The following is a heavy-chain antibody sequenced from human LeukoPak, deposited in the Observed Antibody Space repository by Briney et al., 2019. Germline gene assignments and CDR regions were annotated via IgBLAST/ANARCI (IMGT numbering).Heavy chain of an antibody. CDR3: ARGLVRGVIISGSWFDP. CDR1: GGSISSYY. J-gene: IGHJ5*02. V-gene: IGHV4-59*12. D-gene: IGHD3-10*01. CDR2: IYHSGST. Sequence: SETLSLTCTVSGGSISSYYWSWIRQPPGKGLEWIGYIYHSGSTYYNPSLKSRVTISVDRSKNQFSLKLSSVTAADTAVYYCARGLVRGVIISGSWFDPWGQGTLVTVSS.